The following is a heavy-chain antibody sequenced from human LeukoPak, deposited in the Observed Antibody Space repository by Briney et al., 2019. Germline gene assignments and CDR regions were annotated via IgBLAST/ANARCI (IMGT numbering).Heavy chain of an antibody. CDR1: GGSISSYY. Sequence: PSETLSRTCTVSGGSISSYYWSWIRQPPGKGLEWIGRIFTSGNTNYNPSLKSRVTMSVDTSKNQFSLKLGSVTAADTAVYYCARNLPYYDSSGYLGYAFDIWGQGTMVTVSS. V-gene: IGHV4-4*07. CDR3: ARNLPYYDSSGYLGYAFDI. J-gene: IGHJ3*02. D-gene: IGHD3-22*01. CDR2: IFTSGNT.